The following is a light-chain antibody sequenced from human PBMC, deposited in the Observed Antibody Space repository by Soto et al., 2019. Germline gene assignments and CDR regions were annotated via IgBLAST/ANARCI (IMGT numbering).Light chain of an antibody. CDR2: NVR. V-gene: IGLV2-14*03. CDR3: SAYTGSGAVI. J-gene: IGLJ2*01. CDR1: SGDVDTYKY. Sequence: QSALTQPASVSGSPGQSITISCTGTSGDVDTYKYVSWYQQHPGKAPKLIIYNVRGRPSGVSSRFSGSQSGYTASLTISGLRAEDEADYFCSAYTGSGAVIFGAGTQLTVL.